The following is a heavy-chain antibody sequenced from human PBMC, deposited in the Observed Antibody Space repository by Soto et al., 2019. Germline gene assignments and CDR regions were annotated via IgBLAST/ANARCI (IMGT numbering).Heavy chain of an antibody. Sequence: SETLSLTCTVSGGSISSYYWSWIRQPPGKGLEWIGYIYYSGSTNYNPSLKSRVTISVDTSKNQFSLKLSPVTAADTAVYYCARQSLSGAAGFFDYWGQGTLVTVSS. CDR2: IYYSGST. V-gene: IGHV4-59*08. J-gene: IGHJ4*02. D-gene: IGHD6-13*01. CDR1: GGSISSYY. CDR3: ARQSLSGAAGFFDY.